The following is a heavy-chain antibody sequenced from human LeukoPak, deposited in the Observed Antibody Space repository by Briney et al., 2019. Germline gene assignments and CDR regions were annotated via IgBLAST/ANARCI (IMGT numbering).Heavy chain of an antibody. Sequence: GGSLRLSCAASGFTFSSYSMNWVRQAPGKGLEWVSYISSSSSTIYYADSVKGRFTISRDNAKNSLYLQMNSLRAEDTAVYYCARDRSRYCSGGSCYGWFDPWGQGTLVTVSS. D-gene: IGHD2-15*01. J-gene: IGHJ5*02. V-gene: IGHV3-48*01. CDR3: ARDRSRYCSGGSCYGWFDP. CDR2: ISSSSSTI. CDR1: GFTFSSYS.